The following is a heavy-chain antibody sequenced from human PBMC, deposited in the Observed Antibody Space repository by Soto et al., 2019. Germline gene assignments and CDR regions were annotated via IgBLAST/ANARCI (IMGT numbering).Heavy chain of an antibody. Sequence: QVQLVQSGAEVQKPGSSVKVSCKASGGTFSSYAISWVRQAPGQGLEWMGGIIPIFGTANYAQKFQGRVTITADESTSTAYMELSSLRSEDTAVYCCARDRLGYCSSTSCYAILYYFDYWGQGTLVTVSS. CDR1: GGTFSSYA. CDR2: IIPIFGTA. J-gene: IGHJ4*02. CDR3: ARDRLGYCSSTSCYAILYYFDY. V-gene: IGHV1-69*01. D-gene: IGHD2-2*03.